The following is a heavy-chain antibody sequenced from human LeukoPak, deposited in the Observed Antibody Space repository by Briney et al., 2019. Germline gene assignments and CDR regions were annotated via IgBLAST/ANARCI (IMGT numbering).Heavy chain of an antibody. CDR1: GFTFSSYW. Sequence: PGGSLRLSCAASGFTFSSYWMSWVRQAPGKGLEWAANIKQDGSEKYYVDSVKGRFTISRDNAKNSLYLQMNSLRAEDTAVYYCARIAPLLEWSEGNWFDPWGQGTLVTVSS. CDR3: ARIAPLLEWSEGNWFDP. V-gene: IGHV3-7*01. J-gene: IGHJ5*02. D-gene: IGHD3-3*01. CDR2: IKQDGSEK.